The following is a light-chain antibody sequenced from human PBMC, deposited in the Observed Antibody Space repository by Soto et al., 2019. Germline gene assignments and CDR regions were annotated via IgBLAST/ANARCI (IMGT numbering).Light chain of an antibody. CDR3: QQYNNWPPIT. CDR2: GAS. Sequence: ERIITESPATLSVSQGERATLSCRASQSVRSNLAWYQQKLGQAPRLLIYGASTRATGIPARFSGSGSGTEFTLTISSLQSEDFAVYYCQQYNNWPPITFGQGTRLEI. V-gene: IGKV3-15*01. CDR1: QSVRSN. J-gene: IGKJ5*01.